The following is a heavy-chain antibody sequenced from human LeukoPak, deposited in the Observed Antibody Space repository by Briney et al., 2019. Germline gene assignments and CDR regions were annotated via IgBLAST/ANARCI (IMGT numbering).Heavy chain of an antibody. CDR1: GFTFSSYG. J-gene: IGHJ4*02. Sequence: GGSLRLSCAASGFTFSSYGMHWVSQAPGKGLEWVAVIWYDGSNKYYADSVKGRFTISRDNSKNTLYLQMNSLRAEDTAVYYCARDTGGIAARPANLDYWGQGTLVTVSS. D-gene: IGHD6-6*01. CDR3: ARDTGGIAARPANLDY. CDR2: IWYDGSNK. V-gene: IGHV3-33*01.